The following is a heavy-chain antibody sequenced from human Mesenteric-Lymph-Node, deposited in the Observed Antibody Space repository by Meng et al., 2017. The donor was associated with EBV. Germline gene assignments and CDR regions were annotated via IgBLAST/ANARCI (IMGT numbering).Heavy chain of an antibody. CDR2: INDDETIT. Sequence: EVHLAESGGGLFQPGWSLRLSCAAPVFTFSSYWMHWVRQPPGKGLVWVSRINDDETITTYADSVKGRLTISRDNTKNTLYLQMNSLKVEDTAVYYCARVAAAGANFDYWGRGTLVTVSS. D-gene: IGHD6-13*01. V-gene: IGHV3-74*01. J-gene: IGHJ4*02. CDR1: VFTFSSYW. CDR3: ARVAAAGANFDY.